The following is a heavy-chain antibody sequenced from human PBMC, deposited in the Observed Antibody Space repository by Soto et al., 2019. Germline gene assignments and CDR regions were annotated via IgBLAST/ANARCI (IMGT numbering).Heavy chain of an antibody. CDR1: GGSISSESYF. D-gene: IGHD5-12*01. CDR2: IHYNGDT. Sequence: QVQLQESGPGLVKPSETLSLTCTVSGGSISSESYFWSWIRQPPGKGLEWIGYIHYNGDTNSNPSPKSRVTISVYSSKNHFSLKLNSVTAADTAVYYCASLVGDEGDGYNFLDSWGKGTLVTVSS. J-gene: IGHJ4*02. CDR3: ASLVGDEGDGYNFLDS. V-gene: IGHV4-61*03.